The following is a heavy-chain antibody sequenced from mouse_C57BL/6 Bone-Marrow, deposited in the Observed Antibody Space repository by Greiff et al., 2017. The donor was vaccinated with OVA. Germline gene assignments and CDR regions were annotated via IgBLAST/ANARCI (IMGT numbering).Heavy chain of an antibody. Sequence: EVHLVESGGGLVKPGGSLKLSCAASGFTFSDYGMHWVRQAPEKGLEWVAYISSGSSTIYYADTVKGRFTISRDNAKNTLFLQMTSLRSEDTAMYYCARVNFFFDYWGQGTTLTVSS. CDR3: ARVNFFFDY. J-gene: IGHJ2*01. V-gene: IGHV5-17*01. CDR1: GFTFSDYG. CDR2: ISSGSSTI. D-gene: IGHD1-3*01.